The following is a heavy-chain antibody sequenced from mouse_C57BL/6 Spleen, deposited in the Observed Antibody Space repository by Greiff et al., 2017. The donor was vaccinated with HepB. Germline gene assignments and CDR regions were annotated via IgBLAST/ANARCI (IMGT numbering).Heavy chain of an antibody. D-gene: IGHD2-4*01. J-gene: IGHJ2*01. Sequence: EVQVVESEGGLVQPGSSMKLSCTASGFTFSDYYMAWVRQVPEKGLEWVANINYDGSSTYYLDSLKSRFIISRDNAKNILYLQMSSLKSEDTATYYCARGYDYDCFDYWGQGTTLTVSS. CDR3: ARGYDYDCFDY. CDR1: GFTFSDYY. V-gene: IGHV5-16*01. CDR2: INYDGSST.